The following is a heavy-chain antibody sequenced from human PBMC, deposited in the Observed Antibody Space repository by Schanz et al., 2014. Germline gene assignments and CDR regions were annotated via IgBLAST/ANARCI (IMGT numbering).Heavy chain of an antibody. CDR2: FIPILAIA. J-gene: IGHJ3*02. CDR3: ARGGGPEDVFDI. CDR1: GGTFNSYT. V-gene: IGHV1-69*02. Sequence: QVQLVQSGAEVKKPGSSMKVSCKASGGTFNSYTINWVRQARGQGLEWVGRFIPILAIADYAQKFQGRVTMTADTSTSTAYMDLRSLRSDDTAVYYCARGGGPEDVFDIWGQGTILTVSS. D-gene: IGHD2-15*01.